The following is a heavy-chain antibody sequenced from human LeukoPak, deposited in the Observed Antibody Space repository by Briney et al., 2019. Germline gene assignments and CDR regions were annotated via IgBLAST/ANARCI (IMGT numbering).Heavy chain of an antibody. CDR3: ARRGWYTGFDY. CDR2: INHSGST. D-gene: IGHD6-19*01. CDR1: GGSFSGYY. J-gene: IGHJ4*02. V-gene: IGHV4-34*01. Sequence: SETLSLTCAVYGGSFSGYYWSWIRQPPGKGLEWVGEINHSGSTNYNPSLKSRVTISVDTSKNQFSLKLSSVTATDTAVDYCARRGWYTGFDYWGQGTLVTVSS.